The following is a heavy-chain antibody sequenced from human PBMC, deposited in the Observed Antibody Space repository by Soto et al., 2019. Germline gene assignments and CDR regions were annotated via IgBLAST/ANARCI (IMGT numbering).Heavy chain of an antibody. J-gene: IGHJ4*02. Sequence: SETLSLTCTVSGGSISGYYWTWIRQPPGKGLEWIGYIYYSGSTSYNPSLKSRVTMSVDTSKNQFSLKLSSVTTADTAVYYCARRGESITGTTSFDYWGQGTLVTVS. V-gene: IGHV4-59*01. CDR1: GGSISGYY. D-gene: IGHD1-7*01. CDR2: IYYSGST. CDR3: ARRGESITGTTSFDY.